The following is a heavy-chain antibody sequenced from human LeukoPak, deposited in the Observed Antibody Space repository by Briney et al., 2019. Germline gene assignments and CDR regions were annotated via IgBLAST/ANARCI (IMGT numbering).Heavy chain of an antibody. V-gene: IGHV1-18*01. D-gene: IGHD6-19*01. CDR2: ISAYNGNT. J-gene: IGHJ4*02. Sequence: GASVKVSCKASGYTFTSYGISWVRQAPGQGLEWMGWISAYNGNTNYAQKLQGRVTMTTDTSTSTAYMELRSLRSDDTAVYYCARDKGGYSSGPFDYWGQGTLVTVSS. CDR3: ARDKGGYSSGPFDY. CDR1: GYTFTSYG.